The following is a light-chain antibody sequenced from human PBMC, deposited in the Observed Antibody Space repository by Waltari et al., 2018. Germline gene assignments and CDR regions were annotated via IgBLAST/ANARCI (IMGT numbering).Light chain of an antibody. CDR2: DVS. Sequence: QSALTQPRSVSGSPGQPVTISCTGTSSHVGGYNHFPWYQHHPGKAPKLMIYDVSKRPSGVPDRFSGSKSGNTASLTISGLQAEDEADYYSCSYAGSNSWVFGGGTKLTVL. CDR3: CSYAGSNSWV. J-gene: IGLJ3*02. CDR1: SSHVGGYNH. V-gene: IGLV2-11*01.